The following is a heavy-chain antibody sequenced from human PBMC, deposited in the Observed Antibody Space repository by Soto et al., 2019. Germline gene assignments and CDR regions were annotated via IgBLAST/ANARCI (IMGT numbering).Heavy chain of an antibody. J-gene: IGHJ5*02. Sequence: GGSLRLSCVASGFTFSSYAMSWVRQAPGKGLEWVSEISSSGGNTYYADSVKGRFTISRDNSKNTLYLQMNSLRAEDTAVYYCARGLGAARWASDQWGQGTLVTVSS. CDR2: ISSSGGNT. V-gene: IGHV3-23*01. CDR3: ARGLGAARWASDQ. D-gene: IGHD1-26*01. CDR1: GFTFSSYA.